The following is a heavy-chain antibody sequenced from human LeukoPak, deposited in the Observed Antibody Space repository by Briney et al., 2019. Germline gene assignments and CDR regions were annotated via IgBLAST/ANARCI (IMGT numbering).Heavy chain of an antibody. Sequence: GGSLRLSCAASGFTFSSHWMHWVRQAPGKGLVWVSRINTDGSSTSYVDSVKGRFTISRDNAKSTLYLQMNSLRAEDTAVYYCARARGSGYCSGGSCYLVDYYYGMDVWGQGTTVTVSS. CDR3: ARARGSGYCSGGSCYLVDYYYGMDV. CDR2: INTDGSST. CDR1: GFTFSSHW. J-gene: IGHJ6*02. D-gene: IGHD2-15*01. V-gene: IGHV3-74*01.